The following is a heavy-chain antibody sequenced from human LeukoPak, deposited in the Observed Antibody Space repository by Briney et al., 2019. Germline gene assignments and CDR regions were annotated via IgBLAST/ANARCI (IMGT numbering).Heavy chain of an antibody. D-gene: IGHD4-23*01. CDR3: ARYERTTVVKMNAFDI. CDR1: GDSVSSNSAA. CDR2: TYYRSRWYN. J-gene: IGHJ3*02. Sequence: SQTLSLTCAISGDSVSSNSAAWNWIRQSPSRGLEWLGRTYYRSRWYNDYAVSVKSRITINPDTSKNQFSLQLNSVTPEDTAVYYCARYERTTVVKMNAFDIWGQGTMVTVSS. V-gene: IGHV6-1*01.